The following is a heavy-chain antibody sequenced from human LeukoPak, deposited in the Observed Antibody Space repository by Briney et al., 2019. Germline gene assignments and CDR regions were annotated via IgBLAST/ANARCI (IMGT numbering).Heavy chain of an antibody. CDR2: ISGDGGST. Sequence: GGSLRLSCAAPGFLFHDYAIHWVRQAPGKGLEWVSLISGDGGSTFYADSVKGRFTISRDNSKNSLYLQMNSLRSDDTALYYCARESESSGWYDYWGQGTLVTVSS. CDR3: ARESESSGWYDY. V-gene: IGHV3-43*02. D-gene: IGHD6-19*01. CDR1: GFLFHDYA. J-gene: IGHJ4*02.